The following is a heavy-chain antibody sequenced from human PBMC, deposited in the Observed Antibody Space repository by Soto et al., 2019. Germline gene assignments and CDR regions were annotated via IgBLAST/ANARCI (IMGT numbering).Heavy chain of an antibody. J-gene: IGHJ5*02. D-gene: IGHD3-16*01. V-gene: IGHV4-59*01. CDR2: IFYSGST. CDR3: ARVGDWFDP. CDR1: GGPISSYY. Sequence: QVQLQESGPGLVKPSETLSLTCTVSGGPISSYYWSWIRQPPGKGLEWIGYIFYSGSTNYNPSLKSRLTISVDTSKNQFSLKLNSVTAADTAVYYCARVGDWFDPWGQGTLVTVSS.